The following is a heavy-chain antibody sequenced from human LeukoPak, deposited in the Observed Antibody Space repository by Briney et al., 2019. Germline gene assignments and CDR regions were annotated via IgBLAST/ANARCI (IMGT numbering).Heavy chain of an antibody. D-gene: IGHD3-10*01. J-gene: IGHJ4*02. CDR1: GFTFSNAW. CDR3: TTVKFGELSSHFDY. Sequence: GGSLRLSCAVSGFTFSNAWMSWVRQAPGKGLEWVGRIKSKIDGGTTDYAAPVRGRFTISRDESKNTLYLQMSRLKTEDTAVYYCTTVKFGELSSHFDYWGQGTLVAVSS. V-gene: IGHV3-15*01. CDR2: IKSKIDGGTT.